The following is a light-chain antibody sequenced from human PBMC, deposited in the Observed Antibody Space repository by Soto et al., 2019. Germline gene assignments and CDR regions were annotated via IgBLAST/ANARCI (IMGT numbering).Light chain of an antibody. J-gene: IGKJ1*01. CDR1: QYINTR. V-gene: IGKV3-15*01. CDR2: QTS. CDR3: QQYNNWPRT. Sequence: EIVLKQSPATLSSFTGDRVTLSCRASQYINTRLAWYQHRPGQAPRLLIYQTSTRATGIPARFSGSGSGTEFTLTISSLQSEDFAVYYCQQYNNWPRTFGQGTKVDIK.